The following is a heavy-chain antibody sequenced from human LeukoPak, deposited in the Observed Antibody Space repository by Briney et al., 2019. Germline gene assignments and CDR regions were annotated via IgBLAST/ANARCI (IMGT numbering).Heavy chain of an antibody. D-gene: IGHD3-22*01. J-gene: IGHJ4*02. Sequence: ASVKVSCKASGYTFTSYGISWVRQAPGHGLERMGGISAYYGNTNYAQKLQGRVTMTTDPSTSTAYKELRRLRSDDTDVYYCARSRDYYDSSGYYLPYFDYWGQGTLVTVSS. CDR1: GYTFTSYG. CDR2: ISAYYGNT. V-gene: IGHV1-18*01. CDR3: ARSRDYYDSSGYYLPYFDY.